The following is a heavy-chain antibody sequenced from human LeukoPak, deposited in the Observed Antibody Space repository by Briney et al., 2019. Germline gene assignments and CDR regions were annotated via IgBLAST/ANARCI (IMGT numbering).Heavy chain of an antibody. Sequence: PGGSLRLSCAASGFTFSSYGMHWVRQAPGKGLEWVAVIWYDGSNKYYADSVKGRFTISRDNSKNTLYLQMNSLRAEDTAVYYCAKAEGGLAYCGGDWYSVGWFDPWGQGTLVTVSS. V-gene: IGHV3-33*06. CDR2: IWYDGSNK. J-gene: IGHJ5*02. CDR1: GFTFSSYG. D-gene: IGHD2-21*02. CDR3: AKAEGGLAYCGGDWYSVGWFDP.